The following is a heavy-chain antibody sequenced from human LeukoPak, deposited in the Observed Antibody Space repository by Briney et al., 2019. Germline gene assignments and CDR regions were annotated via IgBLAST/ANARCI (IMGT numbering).Heavy chain of an antibody. Sequence: GGSERLSCAASGFTFSSYGMHWIHQAPGKGLEWVAFIRYDGSNKYYADSVKGRFTISRDNSKNTLYLQMNSLRAEDTAVYYCAKDEQGSGYYYSEDDDYWGQGTLVTVSS. D-gene: IGHD3-22*01. V-gene: IGHV3-30*02. J-gene: IGHJ4*02. CDR3: AKDEQGSGYYYSEDDDY. CDR1: GFTFSSYG. CDR2: IRYDGSNK.